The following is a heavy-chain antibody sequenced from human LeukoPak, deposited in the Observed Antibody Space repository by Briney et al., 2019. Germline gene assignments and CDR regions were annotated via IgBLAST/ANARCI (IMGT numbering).Heavy chain of an antibody. V-gene: IGHV4-31*03. CDR2: IYYSGST. D-gene: IGHD3-3*01. Sequence: SETLSLTCTVSGGSISSGGYYWSWIRQHPGKGLEWIGYIYYSGSTYYNPSLKSRVTISVDTSKNQFSLKLSSVTAADTAVYYCAREVTIFGVASAHYFDYWGQGTLVTVSS. J-gene: IGHJ4*02. CDR3: AREVTIFGVASAHYFDY. CDR1: GGSISSGGYY.